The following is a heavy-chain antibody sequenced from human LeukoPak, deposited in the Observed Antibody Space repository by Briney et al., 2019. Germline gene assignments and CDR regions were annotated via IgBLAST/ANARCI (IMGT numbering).Heavy chain of an antibody. CDR3: AKFWPVSGNHYGPFVY. D-gene: IGHD1-14*01. CDR2: ISRSGRNT. Sequence: GGSLRLSCAASGFTFSSHAMSWVRQAPGKGLEWVAAISRSGRNTYYGDSVRGRFTISRDNSKHTLHLQMDSLRAEDTSVYYCAKFWPVSGNHYGPFVYWGQGTLVTVSS. V-gene: IGHV3-23*01. CDR1: GFTFSSHA. J-gene: IGHJ4*02.